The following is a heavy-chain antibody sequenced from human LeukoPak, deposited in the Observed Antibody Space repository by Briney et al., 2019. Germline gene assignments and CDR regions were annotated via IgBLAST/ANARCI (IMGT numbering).Heavy chain of an antibody. V-gene: IGHV3-23*01. D-gene: IGHD3-10*01. CDR1: GFTFSNYA. CDR3: AKGNYYYGSGTYPNFDY. CDR2: FSGSGGTT. J-gene: IGHJ4*02. Sequence: SGGSLRLSCAASGFTFSNYAMNWVRQAPGKGLEWVSLFSGSGGTTYYADSVKGRFTLSRDNSKNTLYLQMNSLRVEDTAVYYCAKGNYYYGSGTYPNFDYWGQGTLVTVSS.